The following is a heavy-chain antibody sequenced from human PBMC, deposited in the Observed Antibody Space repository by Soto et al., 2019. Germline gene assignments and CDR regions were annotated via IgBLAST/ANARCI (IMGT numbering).Heavy chain of an antibody. J-gene: IGHJ4*02. Sequence: ASVKVSCKVSGYTLTELSMHWVRQAPGKGLEWMGGFDPEDGETIYAQKFQGRVTITADESTSTAYMELSSLRSEDTAVYYCAREDSSSWYFDYWGQGTLVTVSS. CDR1: GYTLTELS. D-gene: IGHD6-13*01. CDR3: AREDSSSWYFDY. V-gene: IGHV1-24*01. CDR2: FDPEDGET.